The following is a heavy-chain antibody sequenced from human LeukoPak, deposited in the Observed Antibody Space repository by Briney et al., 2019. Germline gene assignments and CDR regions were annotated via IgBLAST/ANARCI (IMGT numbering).Heavy chain of an antibody. J-gene: IGHJ4*02. V-gene: IGHV4-61*01. CDR3: ARSSYYYGSGSSSMYYFDY. D-gene: IGHD3-10*01. CDR1: GGSISSGSYY. Sequence: SETLSLTCTVSGGSISSGSYYWSRIRQPPGKGLEWIGYMYSSGGANYNPSLKSRVTISVDTSNNQVSLRLNSVTAADTAVYYCARSSYYYGSGSSSMYYFDYWGQGTLVTVSS. CDR2: MYSSGGA.